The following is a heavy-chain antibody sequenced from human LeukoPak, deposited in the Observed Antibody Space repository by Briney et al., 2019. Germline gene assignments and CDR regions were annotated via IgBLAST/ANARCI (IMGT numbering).Heavy chain of an antibody. D-gene: IGHD5-18*01. CDR1: GFTFSSYA. CDR3: AREPTRGYSYGYYYYGMDV. Sequence: GGSLRLSCAASGFTFSSYAMHWVRQAPGKGLEWVAVISYDGSNNYYADSVKGRFTISRDNSKNTLYLQMNSLRAEDTAVYYCAREPTRGYSYGYYYYGMDVWGQGTTVTVSS. J-gene: IGHJ6*02. V-gene: IGHV3-30-3*01. CDR2: ISYDGSNN.